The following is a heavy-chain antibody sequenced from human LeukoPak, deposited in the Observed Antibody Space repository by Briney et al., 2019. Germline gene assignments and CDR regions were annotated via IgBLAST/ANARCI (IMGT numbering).Heavy chain of an antibody. Sequence: ASVKVSCKASGYTFTSYYMHWVRQAPGQGLEWMGWINPNSGGTNYAQKVQGRVTMTRDTSISTAYMQLSRLRPDDTAVYYCARVGDGLNDAFDVWGQGTLVTVSS. CDR2: INPNSGGT. CDR1: GYTFTSYY. V-gene: IGHV1-2*02. CDR3: ARVGDGLNDAFDV. D-gene: IGHD5-24*01. J-gene: IGHJ3*01.